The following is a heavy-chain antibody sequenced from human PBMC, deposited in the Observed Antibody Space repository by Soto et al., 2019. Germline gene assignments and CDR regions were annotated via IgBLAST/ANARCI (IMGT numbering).Heavy chain of an antibody. CDR1: GGSISRSNW. V-gene: IGHV4-4*02. J-gene: IGHJ4*02. CDR3: ARGAYDSSGFSDY. CDR2: IYHSGST. D-gene: IGHD3-22*01. Sequence: SETLSLTCTVSGGSISRSNWWSWVRQPPGKGLEWVGEIYHSGSTNYNPSLKSRVTMSVDKSKNQFSLKLSSVTAADTAVYYCARGAYDSSGFSDYWGQGTLVTVSS.